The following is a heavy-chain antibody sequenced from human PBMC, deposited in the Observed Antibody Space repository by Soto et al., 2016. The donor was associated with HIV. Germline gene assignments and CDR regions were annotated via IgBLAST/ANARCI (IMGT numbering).Heavy chain of an antibody. CDR1: GGSISSSSYY. V-gene: IGHV4-39*01. J-gene: IGHJ4*02. CDR2: IYYSGST. Sequence: QLQLQESGPGLVKPSETLSLTCSVSGGSISSSSYYWGWIRQPPGKGLEWIGSIYYSGSTYYNPSLKSRVTISVDTSKNQFSLKLSSVTAADTAVYYCASPRLYMVQGTTWGQGTLGHRLL. D-gene: IGHD3-10*01. CDR3: ASPRLYMVQGTT.